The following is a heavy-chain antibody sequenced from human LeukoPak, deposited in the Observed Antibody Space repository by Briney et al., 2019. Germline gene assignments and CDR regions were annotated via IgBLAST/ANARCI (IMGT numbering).Heavy chain of an antibody. D-gene: IGHD1-26*01. CDR3: ARISPENYSGSYPFDY. Sequence: SGPTLVNPTQTLTLTCTFSGFSLSTSGMRVNWIRQPPGKALGWLARIDWDDDKFYSTSLKTRLTISKDTSKNQVVLTMTNMDPVDTATYYCARISPENYSGSYPFDYWGQGTLVTVSS. CDR2: IDWDDDK. V-gene: IGHV2-70*04. CDR1: GFSLSTSGMR. J-gene: IGHJ4*02.